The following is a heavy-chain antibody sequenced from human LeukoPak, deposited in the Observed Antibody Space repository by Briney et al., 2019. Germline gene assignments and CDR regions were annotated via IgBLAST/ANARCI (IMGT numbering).Heavy chain of an antibody. D-gene: IGHD3-10*01. CDR1: GYTFTSYD. CDR2: MNPNSGNT. Sequence: ASVKVSCKASGYTFTSYDINWVRQATGQGLEWMGWMNPNSGNTGYAQKFQGRVTMTRNTSISTAYMELSSLRSEDTAVYYCAGTLVLLWFGSHGMDVWGQGTSVTVSS. CDR3: AGTLVLLWFGSHGMDV. V-gene: IGHV1-8*01. J-gene: IGHJ6*02.